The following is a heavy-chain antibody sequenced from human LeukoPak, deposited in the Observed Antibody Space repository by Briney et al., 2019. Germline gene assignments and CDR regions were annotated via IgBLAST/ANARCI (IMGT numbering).Heavy chain of an antibody. Sequence: PSETLCLTCTVSGGSISSGNYYWDWIRQPPGKGLEWIGSIYYSGSTNYNPSLKSRVTISVDTSKNQFSLKLSSVTAADTAVYYCARDSWGSAAFDIWGQGTMVTVSS. D-gene: IGHD3-10*01. CDR1: GGSISSGNYY. J-gene: IGHJ3*02. CDR2: IYYSGST. V-gene: IGHV4-39*07. CDR3: ARDSWGSAAFDI.